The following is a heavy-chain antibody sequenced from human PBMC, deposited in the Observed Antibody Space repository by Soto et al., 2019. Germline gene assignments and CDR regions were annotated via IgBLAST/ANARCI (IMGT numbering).Heavy chain of an antibody. CDR3: AKDISSAYDYYFDY. CDR2: ISGSSGSI. Sequence: GASLRLSCEAAGFAFNSYGINWVRQAPGKGLEWVSFISGSSGSIGYADSVKGRFTISRDKAKNSLYLQMNSLRAEDTALYYCAKDISSAYDYYFDYLGQGTLVTVSS. J-gene: IGHJ4*02. D-gene: IGHD6-6*01. CDR1: GFAFNSYG. V-gene: IGHV3-9*01.